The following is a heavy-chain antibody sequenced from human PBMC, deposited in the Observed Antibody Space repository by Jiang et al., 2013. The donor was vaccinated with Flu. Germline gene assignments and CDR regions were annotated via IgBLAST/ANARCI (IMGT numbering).Heavy chain of an antibody. CDR3: ARHKPSPTGHFDAFDI. D-gene: IGHD4-11*01. CDR1: GYSFTSYW. CDR2: IYPGDSDT. Sequence: PGESLKISCKGSGYSFTSYWIGWVRQMPGKGLEWMGIIYPGDSDTRYSPSFQGQVTISADKSISTAYLQWSSLKASDTAMYYCARHKPSPTGHFDAFDIWGQGTMVTVSS. J-gene: IGHJ3*02. V-gene: IGHV5-51*01.